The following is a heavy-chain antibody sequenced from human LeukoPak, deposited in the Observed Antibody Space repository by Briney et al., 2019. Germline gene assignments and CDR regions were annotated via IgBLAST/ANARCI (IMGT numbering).Heavy chain of an antibody. J-gene: IGHJ4*02. CDR2: IKQDGSEK. D-gene: IGHD2-2*01. CDR1: GLTFTRYW. Sequence: RGSLRLSCAASGLTFTRYWMTWVRQAPGKGLEWVANIKQDGSEKYYVDSVKGRFTISRDNAKNSLYLQMNSLRAEDTAVYYCARASTIDYWGQGTLVTVSS. V-gene: IGHV3-7*01. CDR3: ARASTIDY.